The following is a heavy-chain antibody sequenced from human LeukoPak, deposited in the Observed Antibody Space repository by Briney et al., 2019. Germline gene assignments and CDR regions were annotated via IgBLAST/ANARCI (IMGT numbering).Heavy chain of an antibody. CDR1: GFTFSSYA. CDR2: ISYDGSNK. J-gene: IGHJ4*02. CDR3: ARDPLYCSGGSCYAIDY. D-gene: IGHD2-15*01. V-gene: IGHV3-30-3*01. Sequence: SGGSLRPSCAASGFTFSSYAMHWVRQAPGKGLEWVAVISYDGSNKYYVDSVKGRFTISRDNSKNTLYLQMNSLRAEDTAVYYCARDPLYCSGGSCYAIDYWGQGTLVTVSS.